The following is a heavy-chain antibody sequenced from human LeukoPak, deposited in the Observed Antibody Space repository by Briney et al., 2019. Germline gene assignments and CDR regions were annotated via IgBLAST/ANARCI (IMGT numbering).Heavy chain of an antibody. CDR1: GFTFSSYE. Sequence: GGSLRLSCAASGFTFSSYEMNWVRQAPGKGLEWVSYISSGGTTIYYADSVKGRFTISRDNAKNSLYLQMNSLGAEDTAVYYYARGVQYGAVDYWGQGTLVTVSS. CDR2: ISSGGTTI. J-gene: IGHJ4*02. CDR3: ARGVQYGAVDY. V-gene: IGHV3-48*03. D-gene: IGHD4/OR15-4a*01.